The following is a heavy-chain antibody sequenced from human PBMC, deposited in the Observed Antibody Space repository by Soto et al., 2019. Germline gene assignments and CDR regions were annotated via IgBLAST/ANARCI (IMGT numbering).Heavy chain of an antibody. Sequence: QVQLVQSGAEVKKPGSSVKVSCKASGGTFSSYAISWVRQAPGQGLEWMGGIIPIFGTANYAQKCQGRVTITADESTSTAYMELSSLRSEDKAVYYCARDIGDTYYDFWSGLGDWGQGTLVTVSS. D-gene: IGHD3-3*01. V-gene: IGHV1-69*01. CDR2: IIPIFGTA. CDR1: GGTFSSYA. CDR3: ARDIGDTYYDFWSGLGD. J-gene: IGHJ4*02.